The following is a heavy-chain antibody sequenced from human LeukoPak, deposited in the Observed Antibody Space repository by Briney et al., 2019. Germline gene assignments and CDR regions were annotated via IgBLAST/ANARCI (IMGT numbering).Heavy chain of an antibody. V-gene: IGHV3-30*03. Sequence: PAGSLRLSCAASGFTFSSVGMHWVRQAPGKGLEWVAVISYDGSSKYYADSVKGRFTISRDNSKNTLYLQMNSLRAEDTAVYYCASPAVYSSSWYYFDYWGQGTLVTVSS. CDR3: ASPAVYSSSWYYFDY. D-gene: IGHD6-13*01. CDR2: ISYDGSSK. J-gene: IGHJ4*02. CDR1: GFTFSSVG.